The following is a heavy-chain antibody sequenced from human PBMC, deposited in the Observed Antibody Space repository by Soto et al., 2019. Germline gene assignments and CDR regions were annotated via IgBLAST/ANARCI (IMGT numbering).Heavy chain of an antibody. Sequence: GESLKISCAASGLTFSSYAMNWVRQAPGKGLEWVSTISGSGDSAYSADSVKGRFTISRDNSKNTLYLQMNSLRVEDTAVYYCAKRVGYCTNGVCYSYYYYYYMDVWGKGTTVTVSS. CDR3: AKRVGYCTNGVCYSYYYYYYMDV. V-gene: IGHV3-23*01. CDR1: GLTFSSYA. D-gene: IGHD2-8*01. J-gene: IGHJ6*03. CDR2: ISGSGDSA.